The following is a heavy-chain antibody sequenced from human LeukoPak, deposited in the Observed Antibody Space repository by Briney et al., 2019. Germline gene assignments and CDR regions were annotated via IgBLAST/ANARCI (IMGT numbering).Heavy chain of an antibody. V-gene: IGHV1-69*13. J-gene: IGHJ4*02. CDR3: ARDRLLSVSPPYFDY. D-gene: IGHD2-15*01. CDR1: GGTFSSYA. Sequence: GASVKVSFKASGGTFSSYAISWVRQAPGQGLEWMGGIIPIFGTANYAQKFQGRVTITADESTSTAYMELSSLRSEDTAVYYCARDRLLSVSPPYFDYWGQGTLVTVSS. CDR2: IIPIFGTA.